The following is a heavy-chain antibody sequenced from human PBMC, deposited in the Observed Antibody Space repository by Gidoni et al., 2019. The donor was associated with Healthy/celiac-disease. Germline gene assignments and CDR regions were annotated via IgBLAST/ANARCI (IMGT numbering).Heavy chain of an antibody. J-gene: IGHJ2*01. Sequence: EVQLVESGGGLVQSGGSLRLSCAASGFPVSRNYMSWVRQAPGKGLEWVSVIYSGGSTYYADSVKDRFTISRDNSKNTLYLQMNSLRAEDTAVYYCAILAMTTVTTEDWYFDLWGRGTLVTVSS. D-gene: IGHD4-17*01. CDR2: IYSGGST. CDR1: GFPVSRNY. CDR3: AILAMTTVTTEDWYFDL. V-gene: IGHV3-66*01.